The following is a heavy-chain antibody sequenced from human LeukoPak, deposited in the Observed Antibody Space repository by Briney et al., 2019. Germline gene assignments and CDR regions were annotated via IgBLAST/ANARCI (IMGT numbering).Heavy chain of an antibody. J-gene: IGHJ4*02. CDR2: ISSSGTTI. CDR3: ARDFGSGRRWFDY. D-gene: IGHD4-23*01. V-gene: IGHV3-48*01. Sequence: GRSLRLSCAASGFTFSSYGMSWARQAPGKGLEWISYISSSGTTIYYADSVKGRFTISRDNAKNSLSLQMNGLRADDTAVYYCARDFGSGRRWFDYWGRGTLVTVSS. CDR1: GFTFSSYG.